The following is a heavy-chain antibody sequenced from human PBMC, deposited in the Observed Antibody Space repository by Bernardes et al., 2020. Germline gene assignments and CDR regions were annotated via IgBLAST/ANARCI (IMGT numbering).Heavy chain of an antibody. CDR3: ARATPGGTGQYFYYYMDV. CDR2: INSDGSST. J-gene: IGHJ6*03. V-gene: IGHV3-74*01. CDR1: GFTFSSYW. D-gene: IGHD3-16*01. Sequence: GGSLRLSCAASGFTFSSYWMHWVRKAPGKGLVWVSRINSDGSSTNYADSVKGRFTISRDNAKKTLYLQMNSLRAEDTAVYFCARATPGGTGQYFYYYMDVWGKGTTVTVSS.